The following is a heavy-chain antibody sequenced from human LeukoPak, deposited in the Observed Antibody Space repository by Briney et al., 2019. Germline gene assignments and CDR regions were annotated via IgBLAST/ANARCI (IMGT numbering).Heavy chain of an antibody. CDR1: GYTFTSYG. V-gene: IGHV1-18*01. J-gene: IGHJ4*02. CDR3: ARGIGAYSSSCYDY. D-gene: IGHD6-13*01. CDR2: ISAYNGNT. Sequence: RASVKVSCKASGYTFTSYGISWVRQAPGQGLEWMGWISAYNGNTNYAQTLQGRVTMTTDTSTSTAYMELRSLRSDDTAVYYCARGIGAYSSSCYDYWGQGTLVTVSS.